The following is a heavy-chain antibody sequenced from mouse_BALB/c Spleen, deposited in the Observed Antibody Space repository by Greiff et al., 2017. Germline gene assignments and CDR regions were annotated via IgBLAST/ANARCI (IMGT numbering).Heavy chain of an antibody. D-gene: IGHD2-1*01. Sequence: EVKLQESGTVLARPGASVKMSCKASGYTFTSYWMHWVKQRPGQGLEWIGAIYPGNSDTSYNQKFKGKAKLTAVTSTSTAYMELSSLTNEDSAVYYCTREDYYGNYEFAYWGQGTLVTVSA. J-gene: IGHJ3*01. CDR1: GYTFTSYW. V-gene: IGHV1-5*01. CDR3: TREDYYGNYEFAY. CDR2: IYPGNSDT.